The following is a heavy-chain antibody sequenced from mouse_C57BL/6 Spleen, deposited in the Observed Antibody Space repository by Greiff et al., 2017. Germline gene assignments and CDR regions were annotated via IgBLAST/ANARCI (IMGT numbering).Heavy chain of an antibody. CDR2: ISSGGDYI. J-gene: IGHJ2*01. V-gene: IGHV5-9-1*02. CDR1: GFTFSSYA. CDR3: TRGGTTVVGGFDY. Sequence: EVQVVESGEGLVKPGGSLKLSCAASGFTFSSYALSWVRQTPEKRLEWVAYISSGGDYIYYADTVQGRFTISRDNARNTLYLQMSSLKSEDTAMYYCTRGGTTVVGGFDYWGQGTTLTVSS. D-gene: IGHD1-1*01.